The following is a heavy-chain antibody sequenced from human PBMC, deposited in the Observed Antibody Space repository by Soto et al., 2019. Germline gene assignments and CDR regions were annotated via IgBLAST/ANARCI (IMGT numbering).Heavy chain of an antibody. CDR2: SRDKPQGYST. Sequence: EVQLVESGGGLFQPGGSLRLSCAGSGFTLSDHYIDWFRQAPGTGLEWVGRSRDKPQGYSTAYAASVKGRFTTSRDESKNSAYLQMNSLKTEDTAVYYCVRATYFSDSSGYTRCLDYWGQGTLVTVSS. D-gene: IGHD3-22*01. CDR1: GFTLSDHY. V-gene: IGHV3-72*01. J-gene: IGHJ4*02. CDR3: VRATYFSDSSGYTRCLDY.